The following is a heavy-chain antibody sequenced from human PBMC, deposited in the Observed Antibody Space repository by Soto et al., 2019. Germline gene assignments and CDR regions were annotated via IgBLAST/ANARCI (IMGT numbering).Heavy chain of an antibody. V-gene: IGHV4-4*02. CDR1: GGSISSSNW. CDR2: IYHSGST. Sequence: SEILSLTCAVSGGSISSSNWWSWVRQPPGKGLEWIGEIYHSGSTNYNPSLKSRVTISVDKSKNQFSLKLSSVTAADTAVYYCARDGDYGDAFDIWGQGTMVTVSS. CDR3: ARDGDYGDAFDI. J-gene: IGHJ3*02. D-gene: IGHD4-17*01.